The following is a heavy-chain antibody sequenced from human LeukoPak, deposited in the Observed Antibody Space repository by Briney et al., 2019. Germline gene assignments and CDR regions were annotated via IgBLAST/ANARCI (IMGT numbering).Heavy chain of an antibody. J-gene: IGHJ4*02. V-gene: IGHV3-74*01. CDR1: GCTFSSYW. Sequence: PGGSLRLSCAASGCTFSSYWMHWVRQAPGKGLVWVSRINSDGSSTSYADSVKGRFTISRDNAKNTLYLQMNSLRAEDTAGYYCARELVDTAMVPEPFDYWGQGTLVTVSS. CDR2: INSDGSST. D-gene: IGHD5-18*01. CDR3: ARELVDTAMVPEPFDY.